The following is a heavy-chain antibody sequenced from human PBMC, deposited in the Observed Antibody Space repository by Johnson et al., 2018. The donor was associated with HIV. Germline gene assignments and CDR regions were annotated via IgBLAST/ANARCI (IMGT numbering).Heavy chain of an antibody. Sequence: QVQLVESGGGVVQPGRSLRLSCAASGFTFGSYGMHWVRQAPGKGLEWVAVIWYDGSNKYYADSVKGRFTISRDNSKNTLYLQMNSLRAEDTAVYYCAKEGGRITMIVVEPDAFDIWGQGTMVTVSS. V-gene: IGHV3-33*06. J-gene: IGHJ3*02. CDR1: GFTFGSYG. CDR3: AKEGGRITMIVVEPDAFDI. CDR2: IWYDGSNK. D-gene: IGHD3-22*01.